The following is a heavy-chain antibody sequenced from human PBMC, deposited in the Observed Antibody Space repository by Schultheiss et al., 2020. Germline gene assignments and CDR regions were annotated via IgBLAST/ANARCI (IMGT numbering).Heavy chain of an antibody. V-gene: IGHV3-48*03. Sequence: WGSLRLSCAASGFTFSSYEMNWVRQAPGKGLEWVSYISSSGSTIYYADSVKGRFTISRDNAKNSLYLQMNSLRAEDTAVYYCARGTYYDFWSGYLFDYWGQGTLVTVAS. CDR1: GFTFSSYE. D-gene: IGHD3-3*01. CDR3: ARGTYYDFWSGYLFDY. CDR2: ISSSGSTI. J-gene: IGHJ4*02.